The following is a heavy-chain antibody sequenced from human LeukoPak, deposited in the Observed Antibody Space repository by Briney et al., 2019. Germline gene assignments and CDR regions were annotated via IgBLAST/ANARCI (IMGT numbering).Heavy chain of an antibody. D-gene: IGHD6-13*01. Sequence: QTGGSLRLSCATFGFTFSSYGMHWVRQVPGKGLEWVAVISHDAKSNYHVDSVKGRFTISRDNSKNTLYLQMNSLRTEDTAVYYCVRLTAAGRRTDFDYWGQGTLVTVSS. CDR1: GFTFSSYG. J-gene: IGHJ4*02. V-gene: IGHV3-30*03. CDR3: VRLTAAGRRTDFDY. CDR2: ISHDAKSN.